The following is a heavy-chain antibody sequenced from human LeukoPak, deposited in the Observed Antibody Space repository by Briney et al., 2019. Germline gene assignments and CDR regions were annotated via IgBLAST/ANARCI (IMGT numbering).Heavy chain of an antibody. J-gene: IGHJ4*02. CDR2: ISGNGGST. V-gene: IGHV3-23*01. CDR3: AKDAISSIAVRRFDY. D-gene: IGHD6-6*01. Sequence: PGGSLRLSCAASGITFSSYGMSWVRQAPGKGLEWVSGISGNGGSTYYTDSVKGRFTVSRDNSKNTLFLVMNSLRAEDTAVYYCAKDAISSIAVRRFDYWGQGTLVTVSS. CDR1: GITFSSYG.